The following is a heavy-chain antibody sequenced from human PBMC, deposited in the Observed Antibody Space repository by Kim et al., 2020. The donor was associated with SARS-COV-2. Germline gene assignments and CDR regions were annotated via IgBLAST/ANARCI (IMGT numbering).Heavy chain of an antibody. CDR1: GYSFTSYW. CDR2: IDPSDSYT. J-gene: IGHJ5*02. CDR3: ARQGTYCSSTSCYSWFDP. Sequence: GEPLKISCKGSGYSFTSYWISWVRQMPGKGLEWMGRIDPSDSYTNYSPSFQGHVTISADKSISTAYLQWSSLKASDTAMYYCARQGTYCSSTSCYSWFDPWGQGTLVTVSS. D-gene: IGHD2-2*02. V-gene: IGHV5-10-1*01.